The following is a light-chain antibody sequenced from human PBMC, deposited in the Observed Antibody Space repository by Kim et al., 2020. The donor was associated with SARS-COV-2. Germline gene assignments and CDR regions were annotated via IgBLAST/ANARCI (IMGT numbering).Light chain of an antibody. CDR2: KDS. CDR3: YSATDNSLV. J-gene: IGLJ2*01. CDR1: VLAKKY. Sequence: SYELIQPSSVSVSPGQTARITCSGDVLAKKYTRWFQQKPGQAPVLVIYKDSERPSGIPERFSGSSSGTTVTLTISGAQVEDEADYYCYSATDNSLVFGGGTQLTVL. V-gene: IGLV3-27*01.